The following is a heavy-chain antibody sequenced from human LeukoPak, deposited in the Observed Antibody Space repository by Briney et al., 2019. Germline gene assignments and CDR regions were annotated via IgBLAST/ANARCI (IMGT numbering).Heavy chain of an antibody. CDR3: ARGPFAQVDY. Sequence: HPGGSLRLSCAASGFTFSSYSMNWVRQAPGKGLEWVSYISSSSSTIYYADSVKGRFTISRDNAKNSLYLQMNSLRAEDTAVYYCARGPFAQVDYWGQGTLVTVSS. CDR1: GFTFSSYS. V-gene: IGHV3-48*01. J-gene: IGHJ4*02. CDR2: ISSSSSTI.